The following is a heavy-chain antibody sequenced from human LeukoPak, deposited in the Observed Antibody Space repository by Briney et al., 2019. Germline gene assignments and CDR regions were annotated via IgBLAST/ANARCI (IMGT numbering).Heavy chain of an antibody. CDR3: ARGARTKPYSSSWYESRWFDP. CDR2: ISYDGSNK. J-gene: IGHJ5*02. Sequence: GGFLRLSCAASGFTFSSYAMHWVRQAPGKGLEWVAVISYDGSNKYYADSVKGRFTISRDNSKNTLYLQMNSLRAEDTAVYYCARGARTKPYSSSWYESRWFDPWGQGTLVTVSS. V-gene: IGHV3-30*01. D-gene: IGHD6-13*01. CDR1: GFTFSSYA.